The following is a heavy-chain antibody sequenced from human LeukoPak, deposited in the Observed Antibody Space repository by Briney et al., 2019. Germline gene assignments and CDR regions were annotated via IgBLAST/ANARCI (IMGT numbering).Heavy chain of an antibody. CDR1: GFTVSSNY. CDR2: IYSGGST. J-gene: IGHJ4*02. V-gene: IGHV3-53*01. CDR3: ARAQQWLVLDC. D-gene: IGHD6-19*01. Sequence: GGSLRLSCAASGFTVSSNYMSWVRQAPGKGLEWVSVIYSGGSTYYADSVKGRFTISRDNSKNTLYLQMNSLRAEDTAVYYCARAQQWLVLDCWGQGTLVTVSS.